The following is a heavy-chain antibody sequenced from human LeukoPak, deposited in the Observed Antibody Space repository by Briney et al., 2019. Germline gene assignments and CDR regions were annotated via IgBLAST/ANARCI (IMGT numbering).Heavy chain of an antibody. CDR2: ISYSGST. CDR3: ARISRPADRTVGPYYMDV. Sequence: SETLSLTCSVSGGSISSGRYYWGWIRQPPGKGLEWIMSISYSGSTYYNPSLKSRVTISVDTSKNQFSLKVSSVTAADTAVYYCARISRPADRTVGPYYMDVWGKGTTVTVSS. J-gene: IGHJ6*03. V-gene: IGHV4-39*01. D-gene: IGHD1-26*01. CDR1: GGSISSGRYY.